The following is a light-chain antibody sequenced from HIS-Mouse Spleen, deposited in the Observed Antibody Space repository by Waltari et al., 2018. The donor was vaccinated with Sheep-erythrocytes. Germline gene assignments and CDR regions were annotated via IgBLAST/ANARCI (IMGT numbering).Light chain of an antibody. Sequence: DIQMTQSPSSLSASVGDRVTITCRASQSISSYLNWYQQKPGKAPKLLIYAASSLQSGVPSRFSGSGSRTDFTLTISSLQPEDFATYYCQQSYSTPPLNFGGGTKVEIK. V-gene: IGKV1-39*01. CDR2: AAS. CDR3: QQSYSTPPLN. J-gene: IGKJ4*01. CDR1: QSISSY.